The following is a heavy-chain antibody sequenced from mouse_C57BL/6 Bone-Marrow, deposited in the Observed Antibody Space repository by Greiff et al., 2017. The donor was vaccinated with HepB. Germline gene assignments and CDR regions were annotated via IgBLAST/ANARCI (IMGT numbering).Heavy chain of an antibody. CDR1: GYTFTSYW. CDR2: IDPSDSYT. Sequence: QVQLKQPGAELVKPGASVKLSCKASGYTFTSYWMQWVKQRPGQGLEWIGEIDPSDSYTNYNQKFKGKATLTVDTSSSTAYMQLSSLTSEDSAVYYCARSVDYYGSSLYAMDYWGQGTSVTVSS. J-gene: IGHJ4*01. V-gene: IGHV1-50*01. CDR3: ARSVDYYGSSLYAMDY. D-gene: IGHD1-1*01.